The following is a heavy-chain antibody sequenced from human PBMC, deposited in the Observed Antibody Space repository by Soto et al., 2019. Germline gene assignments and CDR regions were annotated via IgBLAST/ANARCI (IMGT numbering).Heavy chain of an antibody. CDR2: ISGSGGTT. V-gene: IGHV3-23*01. CDR1: GFTFSNYA. Sequence: EVQLLESGGGLVQPGRSLRLSCAASGFTFSNYAMCGVRQAPGQGLDWVSAISGSGGTTYYADSVKGRFTISRAISKNTLFLQMNSLRAEDAAVYYCAKFFVETGSNSGWPWSFHYWGQGTLVTVSS. J-gene: IGHJ4*02. CDR3: AKFFVETGSNSGWPWSFHY. D-gene: IGHD6-25*01.